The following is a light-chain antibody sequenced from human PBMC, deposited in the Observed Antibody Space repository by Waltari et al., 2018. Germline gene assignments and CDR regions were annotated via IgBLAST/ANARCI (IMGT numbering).Light chain of an antibody. J-gene: IGLJ2*01. CDR1: TGPVPSGHF. CDR3: LLKYSGSRV. Sequence: QAVVTQEPSLTVSPGGTVTLTCGSSTGPVPSGHFPYWLQQKPGQAPRALIYDTTNQHSWTPARFSGSLLGGKAALTLSGAQPEDEADYYCLLKYSGSRVFGGGTKLTVL. V-gene: IGLV7-46*01. CDR2: DTT.